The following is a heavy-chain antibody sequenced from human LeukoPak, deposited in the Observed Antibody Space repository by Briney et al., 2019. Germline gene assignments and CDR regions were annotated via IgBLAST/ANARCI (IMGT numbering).Heavy chain of an antibody. V-gene: IGHV3-23*01. Sequence: GGSLRLSCAASGFTFSNYAMSWVRQPPGKGLEWVSSVSGSGGSTYYADSVKGRFTISRDNSKNTLYLQMNSLRAEDTAVYYCATRGTGYCSSTSCYLPGYWGQGTLVTVSS. CDR1: GFTFSNYA. CDR3: ATRGTGYCSSTSCYLPGY. CDR2: VSGSGGST. J-gene: IGHJ4*02. D-gene: IGHD2-2*01.